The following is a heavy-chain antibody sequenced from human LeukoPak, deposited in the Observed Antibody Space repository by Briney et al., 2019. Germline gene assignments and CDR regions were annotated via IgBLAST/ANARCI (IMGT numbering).Heavy chain of an antibody. CDR1: GGSISSYY. D-gene: IGHD3-16*01. Sequence: PSETLSLTCTVSGGSISSYYWSWVRQPAGKGLEWIGRIYSSGITNYNPSLKSRLTMSLDTSKNQFSLNLSSVTAAVTAMYYCARNDLDCWGRGTLVTVSS. V-gene: IGHV4-4*07. CDR2: IYSSGIT. J-gene: IGHJ4*02. CDR3: ARNDLDC.